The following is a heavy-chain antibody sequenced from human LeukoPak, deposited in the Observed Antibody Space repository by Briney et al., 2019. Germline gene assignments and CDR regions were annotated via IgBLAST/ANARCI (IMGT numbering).Heavy chain of an antibody. V-gene: IGHV3-21*01. CDR1: GFTFSSYS. CDR2: ISSSSYI. CDR3: ARDESDCSSTSCYINWFDP. Sequence: PGGSLRLSCAASGFTFSSYSMNWVRQAPGKGLEWVSSISSSSYIYYADSVKGRFTISRDNAKNSLYLQMNSLRAEDTAVYYCARDESDCSSTSCYINWFDPWGQGTLVTVSS. J-gene: IGHJ5*02. D-gene: IGHD2-2*02.